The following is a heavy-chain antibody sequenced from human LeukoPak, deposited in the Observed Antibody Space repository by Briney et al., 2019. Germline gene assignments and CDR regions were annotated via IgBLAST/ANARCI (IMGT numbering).Heavy chain of an antibody. CDR3: TSAPGDYLRYYYYYMDV. Sequence: PGGSLRLSCAASGFTFSGSAMHWVRQASGKGLECVGRIRSKANSYATAYAASVKGRFTISRDDSKNTAYLQMNSLKTEDTAVYYCTSAPGDYLRYYYYYMDVWGKGTTVTVSS. J-gene: IGHJ6*03. CDR1: GFTFSGSA. CDR2: IRSKANSYAT. V-gene: IGHV3-73*01. D-gene: IGHD4-17*01.